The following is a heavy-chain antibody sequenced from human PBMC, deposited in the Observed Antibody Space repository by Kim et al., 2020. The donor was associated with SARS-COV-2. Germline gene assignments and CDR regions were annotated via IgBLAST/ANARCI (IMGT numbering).Heavy chain of an antibody. J-gene: IGHJ4*02. Sequence: GESLKISCKGSGYSFSSYWITWVRQMPGKGLEWMGRIDPSDSYTNYSPSFQGHVTISTDKSISTAYLQWSSLKASDTAMYYCARRENYGSGSHSDYWGQGPLVTVSS. V-gene: IGHV5-10-1*01. D-gene: IGHD3-10*01. CDR1: GYSFSSYW. CDR2: IDPSDSYT. CDR3: ARRENYGSGSHSDY.